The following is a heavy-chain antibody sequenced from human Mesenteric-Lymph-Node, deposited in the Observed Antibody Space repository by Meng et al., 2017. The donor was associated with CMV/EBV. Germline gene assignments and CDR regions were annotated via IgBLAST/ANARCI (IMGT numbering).Heavy chain of an antibody. J-gene: IGHJ5*02. Sequence: GESLKISCKGSGYSFTSYWIGWVRQMPGKGLEWMGIIYPGDSDTRYSPSFQGQVTISADKSISTAYLEWSSLQASDTGIYYCARQSSSENWFDPWGQGTLVTVSS. CDR2: IYPGDSDT. CDR1: GYSFTSYW. D-gene: IGHD2-2*01. CDR3: ARQSSSENWFDP. V-gene: IGHV5-51*01.